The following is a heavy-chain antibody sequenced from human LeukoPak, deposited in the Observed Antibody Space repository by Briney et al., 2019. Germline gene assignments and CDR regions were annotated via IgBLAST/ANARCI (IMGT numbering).Heavy chain of an antibody. CDR3: ARHDYLDRPGREYYFDY. V-gene: IGHV4-38-2*01. CDR1: GYSISSGYY. Sequence: SETLSLTXAVSGYSISSGYYWGWIRQPPGKGLEWIGSIYHSGSTYYNPSLKSRVTISVDTSKNQFSLKLSSVTAADTAVYYCARHDYLDRPGREYYFDYWGQGTLVTVSS. J-gene: IGHJ4*02. CDR2: IYHSGST. D-gene: IGHD4-11*01.